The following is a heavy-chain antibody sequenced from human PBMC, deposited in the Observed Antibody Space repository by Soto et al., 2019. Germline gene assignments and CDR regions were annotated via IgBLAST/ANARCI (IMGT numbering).Heavy chain of an antibody. Sequence: GGSLSLSCAASGFIFRNDWMNWVRQAPGKGLEWVAVISYDGSNKYYADSVKGRFTISRDNSKNTLYLQMNSLRAEDTAVYYCAKDSMPRAPYDYWGQGTLGTVS. CDR3: AKDSMPRAPYDY. CDR2: ISYDGSNK. V-gene: IGHV3-30*18. J-gene: IGHJ4*02. CDR1: GFIFRNDW. D-gene: IGHD2-2*01.